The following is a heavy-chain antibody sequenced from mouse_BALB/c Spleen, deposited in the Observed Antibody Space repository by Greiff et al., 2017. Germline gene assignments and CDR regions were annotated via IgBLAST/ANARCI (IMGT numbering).Heavy chain of an antibody. Sequence: VQLKESGPGLVKPSQSLSLTCTVTGYSITSDYAWNWIRQFPGNKLEWMGYISYSGSTSYNPSLKSRISITRDTSKNQFFLQLNSVTTEDTATYYCARRERTGTAWFAYWGQGTLVNVSA. D-gene: IGHD4-1*01. J-gene: IGHJ3*01. V-gene: IGHV3-2*02. CDR3: ARRERTGTAWFAY. CDR2: ISYSGST. CDR1: GYSITSDYA.